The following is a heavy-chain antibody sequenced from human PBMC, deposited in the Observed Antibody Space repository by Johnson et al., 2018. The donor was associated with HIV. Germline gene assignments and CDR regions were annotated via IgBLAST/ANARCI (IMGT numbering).Heavy chain of an antibody. V-gene: IGHV3-13*01. D-gene: IGHD2-15*01. CDR1: GFTVSSNY. Sequence: VQLVESGGGLVHPGGSLRLSCAASGFTVSSNYMSWVRQAPGKGLEWVSAIGTAGDTYYPGSVKGRFTISRENAKNSLYLQMNSLRAGDTAVYYCARANRGRNDAFDIWGQGTMVTVSS. CDR2: IGTAGDT. CDR3: ARANRGRNDAFDI. J-gene: IGHJ3*02.